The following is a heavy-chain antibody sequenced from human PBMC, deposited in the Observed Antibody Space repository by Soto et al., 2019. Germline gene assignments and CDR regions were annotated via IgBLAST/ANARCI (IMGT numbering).Heavy chain of an antibody. D-gene: IGHD3-10*01. Sequence: QVQLQQWGAGLLKPSETLSLTCAVYGGSFSGYQWSWIRQTPGKGLEWIGEINDSGNINYNPSLKSRLTILLDTPKKQISLKLSSVTAAASAVYYCARGLILWFGELSRRGGYYYYMDVWGKGTTVTVSS. CDR2: INDSGNI. J-gene: IGHJ6*03. V-gene: IGHV4-34*01. CDR3: ARGLILWFGELSRRGGYYYYMDV. CDR1: GGSFSGYQ.